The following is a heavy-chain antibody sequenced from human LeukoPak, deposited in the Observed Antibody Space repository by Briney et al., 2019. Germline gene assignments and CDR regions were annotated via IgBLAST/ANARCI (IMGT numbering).Heavy chain of an antibody. D-gene: IGHD3-3*01. J-gene: IGHJ4*02. CDR3: ARESRQPGHYDFWSGYSD. CDR2: TYYRSKWYN. CDR1: GDSVSSNSAA. V-gene: IGHV6-1*01. Sequence: SQTLSLTCAISGDSVSSNSAAWNWIRQSPSRGLEWLGRTYYRSKWYNDYAVSVKSRITINPDTSKNQLSLQLNSVTPEDTAVYYCARESRQPGHYDFWSGYSDWGQGTLVTVSS.